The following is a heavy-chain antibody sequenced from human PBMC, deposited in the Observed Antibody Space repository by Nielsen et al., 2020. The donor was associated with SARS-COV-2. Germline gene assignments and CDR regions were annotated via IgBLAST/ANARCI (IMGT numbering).Heavy chain of an antibody. D-gene: IGHD6-13*01. CDR2: ISSSGSTI. CDR3: ARGASIAAAGGVY. CDR1: GFTFSDYY. J-gene: IGHJ4*02. Sequence: LSLTCAASGFTFSDYYMSWIRQAPGKGLEWVSYISSSGSTIYYADSVKGRFTISRDNAKNSLYLQMNSLRAEDTAVYYCARGASIAAAGGVYWGQGTLVTVSS. V-gene: IGHV3-11*04.